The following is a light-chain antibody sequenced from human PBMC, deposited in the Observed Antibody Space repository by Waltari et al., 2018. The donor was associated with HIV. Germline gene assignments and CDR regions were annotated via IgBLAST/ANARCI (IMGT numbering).Light chain of an antibody. CDR1: QGVSTY. Sequence: EIVLTQSPATLSLSPGDRATLSCRASQGVSTYLAWYQHEPGQAPRLLIYNASNRATGIPARFSGSVSGTDFTLTISTLEPEDCAVYYCQQRTNLPPYTFGQGTKLEIK. V-gene: IGKV3-11*01. J-gene: IGKJ2*01. CDR3: QQRTNLPPYT. CDR2: NAS.